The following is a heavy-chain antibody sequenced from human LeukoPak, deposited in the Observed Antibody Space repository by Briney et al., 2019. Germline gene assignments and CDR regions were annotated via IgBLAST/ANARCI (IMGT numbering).Heavy chain of an antibody. J-gene: IGHJ4*02. CDR1: GLTFGTYG. CDR2: ISSDGSDR. CDR3: AKDRRVVEGSFDY. Sequence: GGSLRLSCAASGLTFGTYGMHWVRAGPGKGLEWVAVISSDGSDRYYADSVKGRYTISRDNSKNTLYLQMNSLRVEDTAVYYCAKDRRVVEGSFDYWGRGTRVTVSS. D-gene: IGHD2-15*01. V-gene: IGHV3-30*18.